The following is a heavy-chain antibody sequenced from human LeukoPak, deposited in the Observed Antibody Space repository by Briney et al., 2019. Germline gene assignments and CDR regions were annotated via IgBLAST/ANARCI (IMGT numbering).Heavy chain of an antibody. V-gene: IGHV3-33*01. CDR3: ARDRCTNGVCYYDY. J-gene: IGHJ4*02. Sequence: GGSLRLSCAASGFTFSSYGMHWVRQAPGKGLEWVAVIWYDGSIKYYGDSVKGRFTISRDNPKNTLYLQMNSLRAEDTAVYYCARDRCTNGVCYYDYGGQGTLVTVSA. D-gene: IGHD2-8*01. CDR1: GFTFSSYG. CDR2: IWYDGSIK.